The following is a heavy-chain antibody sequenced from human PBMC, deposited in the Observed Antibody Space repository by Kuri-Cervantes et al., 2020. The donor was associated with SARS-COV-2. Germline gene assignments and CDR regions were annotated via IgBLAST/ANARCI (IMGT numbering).Heavy chain of an antibody. D-gene: IGHD3-10*01. V-gene: IGHV1-58*01. J-gene: IGHJ6*02. CDR2: IVVGSGNT. CDR1: GFTFTSSA. Sequence: SVKVSCKASGFTFTSSAVQWVRQARGQRLEWIGWIVVGSGNTNYAQKFQERVTITRDMSTSTAYMELSSLRSEDTAVYYCARDGRAYGSGSRERYGMDVWGQGTTVTVSS. CDR3: ARDGRAYGSGSRERYGMDV.